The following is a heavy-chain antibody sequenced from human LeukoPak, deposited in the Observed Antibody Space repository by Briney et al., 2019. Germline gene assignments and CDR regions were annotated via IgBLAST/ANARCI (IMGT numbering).Heavy chain of an antibody. D-gene: IGHD3-22*01. CDR2: ISGSGGST. J-gene: IGHJ4*02. V-gene: IGHV3-23*01. Sequence: PGGSLRLSCAASGFTFSSYAMSWVRQAPGKGLEWVSAISGSGGSTYYADSVKGRFTISRDNSKNTLYLQMNSLRAEDTAVYYCAKDLHHYDSSGYQLSYWGQGTLVTVSS. CDR3: AKDLHHYDSSGYQLSY. CDR1: GFTFSSYA.